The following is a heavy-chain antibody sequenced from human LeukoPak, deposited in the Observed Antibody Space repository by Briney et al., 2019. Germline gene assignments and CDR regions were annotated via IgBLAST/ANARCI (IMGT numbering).Heavy chain of an antibody. D-gene: IGHD2-15*01. CDR3: ARRQGAYCSGGSCHRYFDY. J-gene: IGHJ4*02. CDR1: GGSISSYY. V-gene: IGHV4-59*12. Sequence: SETLSLTCTVSGGSISSYYWSWIRQPPGKGLEWIGYIYYSGSTNYNPSLKSRVTISVDTSKNQFSLKLSSVTAADTAVYYCARRQGAYCSGGSCHRYFDYWGQGTLVTVSS. CDR2: IYYSGST.